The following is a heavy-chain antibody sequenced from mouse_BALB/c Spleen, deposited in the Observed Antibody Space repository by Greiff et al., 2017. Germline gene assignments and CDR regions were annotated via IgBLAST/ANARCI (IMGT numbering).Heavy chain of an antibody. CDR3: ARGPTTTGDY. D-gene: IGHD1-2*01. Sequence: VQRVESGPELVKPGASVKISCKASGYTFTDYYINWVKQKPGQGLEWIGWIYPGSGNTKYNEKFKGKATLTVDTSSSTAYMQLSSLTSEDTAVYFCARGPTTTGDYWGQGTSVTVSS. CDR1: GYTFTDYY. J-gene: IGHJ4*01. V-gene: IGHV1-84*02. CDR2: IYPGSGNT.